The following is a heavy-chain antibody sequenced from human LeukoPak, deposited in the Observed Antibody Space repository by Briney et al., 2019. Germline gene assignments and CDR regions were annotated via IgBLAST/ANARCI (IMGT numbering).Heavy chain of an antibody. J-gene: IGHJ6*04. V-gene: IGHV3-23*01. CDR3: AELGITMIGGV. CDR1: GFTFSNYG. CDR2: ITASGGST. D-gene: IGHD3-10*02. Sequence: PGGSLRLSCAASGFTFSNYGMRWVRQAPGKGLEWVSSITASGGSTNYADSVKGRFTISRDNAKNSLYLQMNSLRAEDTAVYYCAELGITMIGGVWGKGTTVTISS.